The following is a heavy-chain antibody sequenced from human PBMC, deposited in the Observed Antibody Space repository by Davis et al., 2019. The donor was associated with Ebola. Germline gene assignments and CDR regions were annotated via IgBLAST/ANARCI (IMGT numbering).Heavy chain of an antibody. CDR3: ARDGSTSWYGTFDY. CDR2: INWNGGST. Sequence: GESPKISCAASGFTFDDYGMSWVRQAPGKGLEWVSGINWNGGSTGYADSVRGRFTISRDNAKNSLYLQMNSLRAEDTALYYCARDGSTSWYGTFDYWGQGTLVTVSS. J-gene: IGHJ4*02. V-gene: IGHV3-20*04. D-gene: IGHD6-13*01. CDR1: GFTFDDYG.